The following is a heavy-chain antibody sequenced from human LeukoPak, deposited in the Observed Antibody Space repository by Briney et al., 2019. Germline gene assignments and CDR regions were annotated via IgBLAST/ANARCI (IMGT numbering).Heavy chain of an antibody. D-gene: IGHD3-10*01. CDR1: GFTFSDYY. CDR2: ISSSGSLI. Sequence: GGSLRLSCAASGFTFSDYYMSRIRQAPGKGLEWVSYISSSGSLIFYADSVKGRFTISRDNAKNSLFRQMNSLKTEDTAVYYCARVSPIRSSWYFDLWGRGTLVTVSS. J-gene: IGHJ2*01. CDR3: ARVSPIRSSWYFDL. V-gene: IGHV3-11*01.